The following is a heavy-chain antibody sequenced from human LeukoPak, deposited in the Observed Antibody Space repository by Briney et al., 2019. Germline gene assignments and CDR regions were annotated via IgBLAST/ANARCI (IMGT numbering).Heavy chain of an antibody. CDR2: INPNDGDT. D-gene: IGHD2-2*01. Sequence: ASVKVSCKASGYTFTDYYMHWVRQAPGQGFEWMGWINPNDGDTNYAQKFQGRVTMTRDTSISTAHMEVSRLRSDNTAVYYCARANFLYCSSSTCLFDYWGQGTLVTVSS. V-gene: IGHV1-2*02. CDR1: GYTFTDYY. J-gene: IGHJ4*02. CDR3: ARANFLYCSSSTCLFDY.